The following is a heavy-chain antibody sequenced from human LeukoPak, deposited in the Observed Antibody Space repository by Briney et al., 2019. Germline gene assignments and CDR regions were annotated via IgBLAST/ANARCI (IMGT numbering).Heavy chain of an antibody. D-gene: IGHD1-7*01. Sequence: GASVKVSCKASGYTLTGYYMHWVRQAPGQGLEWMGWINPNSGGTNYAQKFQGRVTMTRDTSISTAYMELSRLRSDDTAVYYCARPPTQYNWNYAVNWFDPWGQGTLVTVSS. CDR3: ARPPTQYNWNYAVNWFDP. J-gene: IGHJ5*02. V-gene: IGHV1-2*02. CDR1: GYTLTGYY. CDR2: INPNSGGT.